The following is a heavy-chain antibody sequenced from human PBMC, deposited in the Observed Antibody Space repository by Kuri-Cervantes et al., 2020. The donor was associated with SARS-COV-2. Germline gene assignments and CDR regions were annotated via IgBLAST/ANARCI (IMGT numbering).Heavy chain of an antibody. CDR3: ARDKSYGFWREPFDY. V-gene: IGHV3-23*01. CDR1: GFTFGDYA. D-gene: IGHD3/OR15-3a*01. Sequence: GGSLRLSCVGSGFTFGDYAMSWVRQSPGKGLEWVSAISGSGSNTYYADSVKGRFITSRDNSKNTLYLQMDSLRADDTAVYFCARDKSYGFWREPFDYWGQGTPVTVSS. CDR2: ISGSGSNT. J-gene: IGHJ4*02.